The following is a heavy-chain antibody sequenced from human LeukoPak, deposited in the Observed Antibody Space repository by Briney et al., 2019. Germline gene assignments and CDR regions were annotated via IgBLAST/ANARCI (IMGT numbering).Heavy chain of an antibody. CDR3: ARAYSSSWYVNYGMDV. D-gene: IGHD6-13*01. CDR2: MNPNSGNT. CDR1: GYTFTSYD. Sequence: ASVKVSCKASGYTFTSYDINWVRQATGRGLEWMGWMNPNSGNTGYAQKFQGRVTMTRNTSISTAYMELSSLRSEDTAVYYCARAYSSSWYVNYGMDVWGQGTTVTVSS. J-gene: IGHJ6*02. V-gene: IGHV1-8*01.